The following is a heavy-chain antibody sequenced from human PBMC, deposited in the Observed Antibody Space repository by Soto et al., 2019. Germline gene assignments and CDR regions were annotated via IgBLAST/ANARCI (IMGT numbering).Heavy chain of an antibody. CDR3: AREVIATADSDAFDI. CDR1: GGSISSYY. D-gene: IGHD6-13*01. J-gene: IGHJ3*02. CDR2: IDYSGST. Sequence: PSETLSLTCTVSGGSISSYYWSWIRQPPGKGLEWIGYIDYSGSTYYNPSLESRITISVDTSRNQFSLRLSSVTAADTAVYYCAREVIATADSDAFDIWGQGTMVTVSS. V-gene: IGHV4-59*12.